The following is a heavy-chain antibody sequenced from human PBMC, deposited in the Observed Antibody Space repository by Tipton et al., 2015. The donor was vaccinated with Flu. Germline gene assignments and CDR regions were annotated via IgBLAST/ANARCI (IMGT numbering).Heavy chain of an antibody. J-gene: IGHJ4*02. Sequence: LRLSCAVSGDSIRNDYFWGWIRQPPGKGLEWIGYIYNAGSTNYNPSLKSRVTISADTSKNQLSLKLRSVTAADTAVYYCARRGYLGSAYEDWGQGALVTVSS. D-gene: IGHD3-16*02. CDR2: IYNAGST. V-gene: IGHV4-59*01. CDR1: GDSIRNDYF. CDR3: ARRGYLGSAYED.